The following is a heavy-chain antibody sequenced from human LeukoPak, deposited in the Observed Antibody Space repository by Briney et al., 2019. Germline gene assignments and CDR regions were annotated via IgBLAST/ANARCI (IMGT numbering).Heavy chain of an antibody. D-gene: IGHD4-11*01. CDR1: GFTFSSYW. CDR2: IYYLGTT. V-gene: IGHV4-59*01. Sequence: GSLRLSCAASGFTFSSYWMSWIRQSPEKGLEWIGHIYYLGTTRYSSSLQGRVTISVDTSKNQFYLHLDSVTAADTAVYYCAKGHSQFAPWGRGTLVTVSS. CDR3: AKGHSQFAP. J-gene: IGHJ5*02.